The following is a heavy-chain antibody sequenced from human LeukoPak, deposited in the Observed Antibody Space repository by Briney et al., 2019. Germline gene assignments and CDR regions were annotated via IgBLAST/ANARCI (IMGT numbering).Heavy chain of an antibody. Sequence: GRSLRLSCAASGFTFSSYAMHWVRQAPGKGLEWVAVISYDGSNKYYADSVKGRFTISRDSSKNTLYLQMNSLRAEDTAIYYCARTILCDYWGQGTQVTVSS. D-gene: IGHD2-2*02. CDR3: ARTILCDY. CDR2: ISYDGSNK. V-gene: IGHV3-30-3*01. J-gene: IGHJ4*02. CDR1: GFTFSSYA.